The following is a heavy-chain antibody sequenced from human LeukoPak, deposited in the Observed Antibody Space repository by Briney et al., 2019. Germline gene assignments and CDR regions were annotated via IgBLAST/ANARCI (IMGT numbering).Heavy chain of an antibody. D-gene: IGHD3-3*01. V-gene: IGHV3-7*01. CDR3: ARDGRFLEWLNYYMDV. CDR1: GFIFTDYW. J-gene: IGHJ6*03. CDR2: IKEDGSEK. Sequence: GGSLRLSCAASGFIFTDYWMYWVRQAPGRGLAWVANIKEDGSEKNYVDSVKGRFTISRDNAKNSVYLQMNSLRVEDTAVYYCARDGRFLEWLNYYMDVWGKGTTVTVSS.